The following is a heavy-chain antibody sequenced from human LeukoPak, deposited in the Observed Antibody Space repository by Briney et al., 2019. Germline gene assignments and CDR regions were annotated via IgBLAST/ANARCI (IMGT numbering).Heavy chain of an antibody. V-gene: IGHV3-9*01. CDR1: GFTFSSYW. CDR3: AKEAQPIGSGTPNWFDP. Sequence: GGSLRLSCAASGFTFSSYWMHWVRQAPGKGLEWVSGISWNSGSIGYADSVKGRFTISRDNAKNSLYLQMNSLRAEDTALYYCAKEAQPIGSGTPNWFDPWGQGTLVTVSS. J-gene: IGHJ5*02. CDR2: ISWNSGSI. D-gene: IGHD3-3*01.